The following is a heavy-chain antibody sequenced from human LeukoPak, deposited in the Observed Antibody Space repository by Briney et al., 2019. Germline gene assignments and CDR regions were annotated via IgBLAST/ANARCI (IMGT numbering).Heavy chain of an antibody. J-gene: IGHJ6*02. CDR3: AKDKAYCGGDCYLADGMDV. Sequence: GGSLRLSCAASGSTFSSYAMSWVRQAPGKGLEWVSAISGSGGSTYYADSVKGRFTISRDNSKNTLYLQMNSLRAEDTAVYYCAKDKAYCGGDCYLADGMDVWGQGTTVTVSS. CDR2: ISGSGGST. V-gene: IGHV3-23*01. CDR1: GSTFSSYA. D-gene: IGHD2-21*02.